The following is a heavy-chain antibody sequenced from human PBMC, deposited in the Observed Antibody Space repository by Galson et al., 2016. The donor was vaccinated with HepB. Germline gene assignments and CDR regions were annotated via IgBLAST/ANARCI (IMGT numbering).Heavy chain of an antibody. CDR1: GGSISSGGYY. D-gene: IGHD5-18*01. V-gene: IGHV4-31*03. J-gene: IGHJ4*01. CDR2: TYYSGST. Sequence: TLSPTCTVSGGSISSGGYYWSWIRQHPGKGLEWIGYTYYSGSTYYNPSLKSRVTISVDTSKNDFSLRLTSVTAGDTAFYYCATDTHSWVRFDHWGHGTLVTVSS. CDR3: ATDTHSWVRFDH.